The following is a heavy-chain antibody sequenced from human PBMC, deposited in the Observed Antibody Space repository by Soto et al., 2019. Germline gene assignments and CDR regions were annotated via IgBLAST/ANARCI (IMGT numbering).Heavy chain of an antibody. CDR1: GGTFSSYA. CDR2: IIPIFGTA. V-gene: IGHV1-69*12. Sequence: QVQLVQSGAEVKKPGSSVKVSCKASGGTFSSYAISWVRQAPGQGLEWMGGIIPIFGTANYAQKFQGRVTITAAESTSTAYMDMRSLRSEHTAVYYCASPGYSSSPRHTPPFDYWGQGTLVTVSS. CDR3: ASPGYSSSPRHTPPFDY. J-gene: IGHJ4*02. D-gene: IGHD6-13*01.